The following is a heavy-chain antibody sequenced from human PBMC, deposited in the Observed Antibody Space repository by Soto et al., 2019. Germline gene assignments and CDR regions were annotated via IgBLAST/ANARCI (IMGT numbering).Heavy chain of an antibody. Sequence: QLQLQESGPGLVKPSETLSLTCTVSGGSISSSSYYWGWIRQPPGKGLEWIGSIYYSGSTYYNPSLESRVTISVDTSKNQFSLKLSSVTAADTAVYYCARRGYFGGMDVWGQGTTVTVSS. V-gene: IGHV4-39*01. CDR2: IYYSGST. J-gene: IGHJ6*02. CDR1: GGSISSSSYY. CDR3: ARRGYFGGMDV. D-gene: IGHD5-18*01.